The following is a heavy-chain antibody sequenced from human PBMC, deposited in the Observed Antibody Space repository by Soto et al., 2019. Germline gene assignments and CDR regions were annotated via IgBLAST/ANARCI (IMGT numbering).Heavy chain of an antibody. J-gene: IGHJ4*02. CDR1: GGSFSGYY. CDR2: ITHSGGT. CDR3: ARAGTDYGDYGGGQGADY. Sequence: QVQLQQWGAGLLKPSETLSLTCAVYGGSFSGYYWSWIRQPPGKGLEWIGEITHSGGTNYNPSLKSRVTISVDTSKNQFSLKLSSVTAADTAVYYCARAGTDYGDYGGGQGADYWGQGTLVTVSS. V-gene: IGHV4-34*01. D-gene: IGHD4-17*01.